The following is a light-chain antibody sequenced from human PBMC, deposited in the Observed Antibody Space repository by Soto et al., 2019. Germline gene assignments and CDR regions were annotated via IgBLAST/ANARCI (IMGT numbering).Light chain of an antibody. J-gene: IGKJ4*01. CDR1: QSVTYN. Sequence: EIVMTQSPATLSVSPGETATLSCRASQSVTYNLAWYQQKPGQGPRLLIYGAFTRATGIPARFNGSGSGTEFPLTISILQYEDFAVNYCQQYKNWPPLTFGGVTKVEIK. CDR3: QQYKNWPPLT. CDR2: GAF. V-gene: IGKV3-15*01.